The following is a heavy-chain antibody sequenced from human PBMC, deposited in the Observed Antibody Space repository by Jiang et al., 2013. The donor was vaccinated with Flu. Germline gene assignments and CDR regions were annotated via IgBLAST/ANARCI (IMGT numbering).Heavy chain of an antibody. D-gene: IGHD6-19*01. V-gene: IGHV3-20*04. Sequence: AASGFTFDXYGMSWVRQAPGKGLEWVSGINWNGGSTGYADSVKGRFTISRDNAKNSLYLQMNSLRAEGTALYYCARGEDGLIAVAPPDYWGQGTLVTVSS. CDR2: INWNGGST. CDR1: GFTFDXYG. CDR3: ARGEDGLIAVAPPDY. J-gene: IGHJ4*02.